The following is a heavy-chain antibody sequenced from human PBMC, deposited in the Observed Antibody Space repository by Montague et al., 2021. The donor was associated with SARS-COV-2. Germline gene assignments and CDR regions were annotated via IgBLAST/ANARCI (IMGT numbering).Heavy chain of an antibody. CDR2: ISSSSSYI. Sequence: FLRLSCAASGFTFSSYSMNWVRQAPGKGLEWVSSISSSSSYIYYADSVKGRFTISRDNAKNSLYLQMNSLRAEDTAVYYCARDQGGYGNFDIWGQGTMVTVSS. V-gene: IGHV3-21*04. CDR1: GFTFSSYS. J-gene: IGHJ3*02. D-gene: IGHD5-12*01. CDR3: ARDQGGYGNFDI.